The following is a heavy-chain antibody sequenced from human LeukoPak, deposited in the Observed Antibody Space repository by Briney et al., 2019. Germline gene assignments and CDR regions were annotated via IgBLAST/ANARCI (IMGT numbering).Heavy chain of an antibody. CDR1: GGSVNGFY. Sequence: SETLSLTCVVYGGSVNGFYWSWIRQPPGKGLEWIGEITHSGVSSYNPSLKGRVTISVDTSKNQFSLKLRSVTAADTAVYYCARGIYNDYYFDYWGQGTLVTVSS. V-gene: IGHV4-34*01. CDR2: ITHSGVS. D-gene: IGHD5-24*01. J-gene: IGHJ4*02. CDR3: ARGIYNDYYFDY.